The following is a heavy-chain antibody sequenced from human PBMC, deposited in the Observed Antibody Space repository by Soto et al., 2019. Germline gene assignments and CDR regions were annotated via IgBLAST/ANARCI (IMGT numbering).Heavy chain of an antibody. D-gene: IGHD3-9*01. CDR3: ARESHDILTGPPWRWYFDL. CDR1: GGSFSGYY. Sequence: QVQLQQWGAGPLRPLETLSLTCGVSGGSFSGYYWAWVRQSPGKGLEWIGEINDRGSINYNPSLKSRVSISVDTSKNHYSLNLRSVTAADTAVYYCARESHDILTGPPWRWYFDLWGRGTLVTVSS. CDR2: INDRGSI. V-gene: IGHV4-34*01. J-gene: IGHJ2*01.